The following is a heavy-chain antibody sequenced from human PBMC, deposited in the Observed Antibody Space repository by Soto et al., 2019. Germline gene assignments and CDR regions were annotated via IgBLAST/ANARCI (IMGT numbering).Heavy chain of an antibody. CDR2: IIPTFGTG. D-gene: IGHD3-10*01. Sequence: QVLLVQSGPEVKKPGSSVKVSCKASGGTFNNYAINWVRQAPGKGLEWMGGIIPTFGTGNHAQKFQGRVTITADESTTTAYMERNSLQSDDAAIYYCASFDGTLVRGGRSSPYEMDVWGQGTTVIVSS. J-gene: IGHJ6*02. CDR1: GGTFNNYA. V-gene: IGHV1-69*01. CDR3: ASFDGTLVRGGRSSPYEMDV.